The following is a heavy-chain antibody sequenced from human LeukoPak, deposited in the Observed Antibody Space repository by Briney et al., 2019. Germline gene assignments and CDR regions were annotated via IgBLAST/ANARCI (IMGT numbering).Heavy chain of an antibody. CDR3: SRRFDC. CDR1: GFTVSDNY. CDR2: IDGSGDTI. V-gene: IGHV3-11*04. J-gene: IGHJ4*02. Sequence: GGSLRLSCAASGFTVSDNYMTWVRQAPGKGLEWVSYIDGSGDTIYYADSVKGRFPISRDNAKNSLDLQMNSLRDEDTAVYYCSRRFDCWGQGTLVTVSS.